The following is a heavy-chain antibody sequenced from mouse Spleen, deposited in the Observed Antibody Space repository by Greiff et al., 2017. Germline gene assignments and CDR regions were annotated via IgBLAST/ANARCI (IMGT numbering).Heavy chain of an antibody. D-gene: IGHD3-1*01. CDR1: GYTFTDYE. Sequence: QVHVKQSGAELVRPGASVTLSCKASGYTFTDYEMHWVKQTPVHGLEWIGAIDPETGGTAYNQKFKGKAILTADKSSSTAYMELRSLTSEDSAVYYCTRSRGYVGYYAMDYWGQGTSVTVSS. CDR2: IDPETGGT. V-gene: IGHV1-15*01. CDR3: TRSRGYVGYYAMDY. J-gene: IGHJ4*01.